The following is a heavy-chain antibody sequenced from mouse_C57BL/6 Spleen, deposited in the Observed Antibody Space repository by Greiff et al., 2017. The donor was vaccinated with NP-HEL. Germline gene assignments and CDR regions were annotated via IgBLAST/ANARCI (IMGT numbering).Heavy chain of an antibody. J-gene: IGHJ4*01. CDR2: ISDGGSYT. Sequence: EVKLVESGGGLVKPGGSLKLSCAASGFTFSSYAMSWVRQTPEKRLEWVATISDGGSYTYYPDNVKGRFTISRDNAKNNLYLQMSHLKSEDTAMYYCARGWSLRYAMDYWGQGTSVTVSS. CDR1: GFTFSSYA. CDR3: ARGWSLRYAMDY. V-gene: IGHV5-4*03.